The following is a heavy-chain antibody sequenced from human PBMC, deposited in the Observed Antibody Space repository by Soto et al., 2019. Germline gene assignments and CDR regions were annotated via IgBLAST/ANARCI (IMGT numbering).Heavy chain of an antibody. CDR1: GGNIIGYG. Sequence: WVPIRVPCTVAGGNIIGYGGSWIRKKTGKGLEWVSAISGSGGSTYNAHSVKGQYTLSIDNSKNTLYLQMNSLRAEDTAVYYCAKDHPRHIVVVIAIPYYMDVLGKGTTVTVSS. D-gene: IGHD2-21*01. V-gene: IGHV3-23*01. J-gene: IGHJ6*03. CDR3: AKDHPRHIVVVIAIPYYMDV. CDR2: ISGSGGST.